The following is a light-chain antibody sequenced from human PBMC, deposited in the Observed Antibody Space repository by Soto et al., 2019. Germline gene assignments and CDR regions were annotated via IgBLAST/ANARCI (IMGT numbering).Light chain of an antibody. CDR2: GAS. J-gene: IGKJ4*01. CDR3: QQRSNLLT. CDR1: QSVSNNY. V-gene: IGKV3D-20*02. Sequence: EIVLTQSPGTLSLSPGERATLSCRASQSVSNNYLAWYQQKPGQAPRFLMYGASSRATGTPDRFSGSGSGTDFTLTISSLEPEDFAVYYCQQRSNLLTFGGGTKVEIK.